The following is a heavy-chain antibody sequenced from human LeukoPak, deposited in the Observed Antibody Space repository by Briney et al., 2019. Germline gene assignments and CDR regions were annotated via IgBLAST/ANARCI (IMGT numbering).Heavy chain of an antibody. D-gene: IGHD3-10*01. CDR3: ARADYYGSGNMGDY. V-gene: IGHV4-34*01. J-gene: IGHJ4*02. Sequence: SETLSLTCAVYGGSFSGYYWSWIRQPPGKGLEWIGEINHSGSTNYNPSLKSRVTISVDTSKNQFSLKLSSVTAADTAVYYCARADYYGSGNMGDYWGQGTLVTVSS. CDR1: GGSFSGYY. CDR2: INHSGST.